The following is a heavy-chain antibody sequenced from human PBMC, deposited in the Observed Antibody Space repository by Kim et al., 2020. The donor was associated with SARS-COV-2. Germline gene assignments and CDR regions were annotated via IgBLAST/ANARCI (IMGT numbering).Heavy chain of an antibody. CDR3: AKDHLPVGY. J-gene: IGHJ4*02. CDR2: T. Sequence: TNCARSVKGRFTISRDNYKNTLYLQMNSLRADDTAVYYCAKDHLPVGYWGQGTLVTVSS. V-gene: IGHV3-23*01.